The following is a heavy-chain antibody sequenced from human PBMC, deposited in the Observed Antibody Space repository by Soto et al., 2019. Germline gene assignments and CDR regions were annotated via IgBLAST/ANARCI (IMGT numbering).Heavy chain of an antibody. D-gene: IGHD3-10*01. Sequence: QVQLVQSGAEVKKPGSSVNVSCKASGGTFSNHLISWVRQAPGQGLEWMGTIIPLFGTLNYAQKLQGRVTLSADRSTSTAYMELSSLRSDDTAVYYCARGSLYGSGSYPVDYWGQGTLVTVSS. V-gene: IGHV1-69*08. CDR2: IIPLFGTL. CDR3: ARGSLYGSGSYPVDY. J-gene: IGHJ4*01. CDR1: GGTFSNHL.